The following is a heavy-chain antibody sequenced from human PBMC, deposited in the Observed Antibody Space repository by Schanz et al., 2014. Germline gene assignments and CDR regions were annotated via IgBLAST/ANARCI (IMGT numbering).Heavy chain of an antibody. V-gene: IGHV1-2*06. CDR2: INPNTGGT. CDR3: ARDYYDILTGYPYDTFDI. CDR1: GYTFTAYF. Sequence: QVLLVQSGAEVKQPGASVKVSCKASGYTFTAYFIHWVRQAPGQGLEWMGRINPNTGGTNFAQKFQGRVTMTRDTSITTAYMDLSGLTSDDTAVYYCARDYYDILTGYPYDTFDIWGQGTMVTVSS. J-gene: IGHJ3*02. D-gene: IGHD3-9*01.